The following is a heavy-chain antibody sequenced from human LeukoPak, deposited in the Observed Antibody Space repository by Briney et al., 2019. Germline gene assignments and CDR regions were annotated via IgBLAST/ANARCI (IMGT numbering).Heavy chain of an antibody. V-gene: IGHV3-48*01. D-gene: IGHD7-27*01. CDR2: ISSSSSTI. CDR1: GFTFSSYS. CDR3: ARDYTGGWNDY. J-gene: IGHJ4*02. Sequence: GGSLRLSCAASGFTFSSYSMNWVRQAPGKGLEWVSYISSSSSTIYYADSVKGRFTISRDNAKNSLYLQMNSLRAEDTAVYYCARDYTGGWNDYWGQGTLVTVSS.